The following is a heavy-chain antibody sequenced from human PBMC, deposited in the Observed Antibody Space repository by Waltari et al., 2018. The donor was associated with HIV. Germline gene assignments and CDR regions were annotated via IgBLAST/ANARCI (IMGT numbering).Heavy chain of an antibody. CDR3: SSIAYCGGDCYPRGMDV. D-gene: IGHD2-21*02. Sequence: EVKLVESGGGLVQPGGSLRLSCAASGFTVGSNYMRWVRQAPGKGLEVVSVIYSGGSTYYGVSVKDRFTSPSDNAKYTRYLQRNSLRAEETAVYYCSSIAYCGGDCYPRGMDVWGQGTTVTVSS. CDR1: GFTVGSNY. CDR2: IYSGGST. J-gene: IGHJ6*02. V-gene: IGHV3-66*01.